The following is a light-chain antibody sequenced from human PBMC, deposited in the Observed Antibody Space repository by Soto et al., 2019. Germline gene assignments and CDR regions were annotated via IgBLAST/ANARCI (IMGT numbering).Light chain of an antibody. Sequence: AIRMTQSPSSLSASTGDRVTITCRASQGISSYLAWYQQKPGKAPKLLIYAASTLQSGVPSRFSGXXXXTXXTLTISCLQSEDFATYYCQQYYSYSTFGQGTKVEIK. CDR3: QQYYSYST. V-gene: IGKV1-8*01. J-gene: IGKJ1*01. CDR2: AAS. CDR1: QGISSY.